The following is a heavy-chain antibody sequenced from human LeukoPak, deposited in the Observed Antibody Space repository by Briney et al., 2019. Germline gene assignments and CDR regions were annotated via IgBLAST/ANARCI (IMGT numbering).Heavy chain of an antibody. CDR3: AKDYRYCTSTSCYGDDAFDI. D-gene: IGHD2-2*01. Sequence: GGSLRLSCAASGFTFSSYAMSWVRQAPGKGLEWVSAISGSGGRTYYADSVKGRFTISRDNSKNTLYLQMNSLRAEDTAGYYCAKDYRYCTSTSCYGDDAFDIWGQGTMVSVSS. V-gene: IGHV3-23*01. CDR1: GFTFSSYA. CDR2: ISGSGGRT. J-gene: IGHJ3*02.